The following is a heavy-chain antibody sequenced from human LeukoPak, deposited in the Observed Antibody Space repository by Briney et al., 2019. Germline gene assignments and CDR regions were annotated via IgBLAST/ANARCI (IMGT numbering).Heavy chain of an antibody. J-gene: IGHJ5*02. D-gene: IGHD6-13*01. CDR1: GYTFTDYY. CDR2: INPYSGGT. Sequence: ASVKVSCKASGYTFTDYYMHWVRQAPGQGLEWMGWINPYSGGTSYAQKFQGRVTMTRDTSISPAYMELSRLRSDDTAIYYCARAYSTWDWCDPWGQGTLVSVSS. V-gene: IGHV1-2*02. CDR3: ARAYSTWDWCDP.